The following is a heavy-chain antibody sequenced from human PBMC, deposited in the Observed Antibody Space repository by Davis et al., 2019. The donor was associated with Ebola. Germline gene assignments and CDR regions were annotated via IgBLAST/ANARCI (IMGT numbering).Heavy chain of an antibody. Sequence: GGSLRLSCAASGFTFTNYWMSWVRQAPGKGLEWVANIKQDGSEKYYVDSVKGRFTISRDNAKNSLYLEMNSLRVGDTALYYCARGAYGRGWLHDSWGQGTLVTVSS. J-gene: IGHJ5*02. V-gene: IGHV3-7*01. CDR3: ARGAYGRGWLHDS. CDR1: GFTFTNYW. CDR2: IKQDGSEK. D-gene: IGHD6-19*01.